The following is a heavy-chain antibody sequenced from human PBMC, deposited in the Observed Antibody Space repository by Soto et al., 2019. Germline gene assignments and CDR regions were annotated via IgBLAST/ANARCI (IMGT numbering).Heavy chain of an antibody. CDR2: INPSGGST. D-gene: IGHD6-13*01. V-gene: IGHV1-46*01. CDR3: ARERRQQLARRYYGMDV. J-gene: IGHJ6*02. CDR1: GATLDSFINYG. Sequence: ASVKVSCKASGATLDSFINYGITWVRQAPGQGLEWMGGINPSGGSTSYAQKFQGRVTMTRDTSTSTVYMELSSLRSEDTAVYYCARERRQQLARRYYGMDVWGQGTTVTVSS.